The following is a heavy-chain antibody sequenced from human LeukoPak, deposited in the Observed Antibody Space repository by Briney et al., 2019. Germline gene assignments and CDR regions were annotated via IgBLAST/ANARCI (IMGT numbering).Heavy chain of an antibody. J-gene: IGHJ4*02. CDR3: ARGRGLPVRPPNEGFLDY. Sequence: GGSLRLSCAASGFTFSSYGMNWVRQAPGKGLEWVSYISSSSGTIYYADSVKGRFTISRDNAKNSLYLQMNSLRAEDTAVYYCARGRGLPVRPPNEGFLDYWGRGTLVTVSS. V-gene: IGHV3-48*01. D-gene: IGHD6-6*01. CDR1: GFTFSSYG. CDR2: ISSSSGTI.